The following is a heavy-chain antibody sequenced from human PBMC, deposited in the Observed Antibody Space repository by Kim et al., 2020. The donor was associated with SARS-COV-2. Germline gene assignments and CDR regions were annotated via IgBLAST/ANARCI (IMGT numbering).Heavy chain of an antibody. CDR3: AKGGNTWNDDIWIDP. Sequence: DAMKGRFTTSKDNAKNLLYQQMNSLRAEDTAVYYCAKGGNTWNDDIWIDPWGQGTLVTVSS. J-gene: IGHJ5*02. V-gene: IGHV3-7*03. D-gene: IGHD1-1*01.